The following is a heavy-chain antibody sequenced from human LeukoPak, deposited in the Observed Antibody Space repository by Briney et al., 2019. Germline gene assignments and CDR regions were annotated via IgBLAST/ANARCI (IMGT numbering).Heavy chain of an antibody. CDR1: GASITNDY. V-gene: IGHV4-59*01. J-gene: IGHJ4*02. D-gene: IGHD3-3*01. CDR3: ARVLNPHDFWSGYPDY. Sequence: SETLSLTCSVSGASITNDYWSWIRQPPGKGLEWIGWLHYSGSTSYNPSLKSRVTMSVDTSRNQFSLKLTSVTAADTAVYYCARVLNPHDFWSGYPDYWGQGTLVTVSS. CDR2: LHYSGST.